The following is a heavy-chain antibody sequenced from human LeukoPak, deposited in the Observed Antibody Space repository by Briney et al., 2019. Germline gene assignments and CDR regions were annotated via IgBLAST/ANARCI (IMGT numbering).Heavy chain of an antibody. CDR2: IYSSGST. Sequence: ASETLSLTCTVSGGAISNYYWSWIRQPPGKGLEWIVYIYSSGSTNYNPSLKSRVTISVDTSKNQFSLKLRSVTAADTAVYYCARGVKIEYSSSSRNWYLDLWGRGTLVTVSS. CDR1: GGAISNYY. V-gene: IGHV4-59*08. J-gene: IGHJ2*01. D-gene: IGHD6-6*01. CDR3: ARGVKIEYSSSSRNWYLDL.